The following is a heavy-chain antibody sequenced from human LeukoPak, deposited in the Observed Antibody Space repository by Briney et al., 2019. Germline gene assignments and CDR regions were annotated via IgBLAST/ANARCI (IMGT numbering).Heavy chain of an antibody. V-gene: IGHV1-18*01. J-gene: IGHJ4*02. Sequence: ASVKVSCKASGYTFSSYGISWVRQAPGQGVEWMGWISAYNGNTNHAQKLQGRVTMTTDTATNTAYMALRSLRSDDTAVYYCARDGPYYDSSGYYHPHFDYWGQGTLVTVSS. CDR3: ARDGPYYDSSGYYHPHFDY. CDR2: ISAYNGNT. D-gene: IGHD3-22*01. CDR1: GYTFSSYG.